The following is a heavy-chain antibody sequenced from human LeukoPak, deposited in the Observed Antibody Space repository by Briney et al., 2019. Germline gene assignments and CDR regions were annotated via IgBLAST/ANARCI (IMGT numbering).Heavy chain of an antibody. CDR1: GFTFDTYR. J-gene: IGHJ4*02. D-gene: IGHD1-1*01. V-gene: IGHV3-21*01. Sequence: GGSLRLSCAASGFTFDTYRMNWVRQAPGKGLEWVSSISASGSYIYYADSLKGRFTISRDNTKNSLFLQMNSLRAEDTAVYYCARDSPGPTASDYWGQGILVTVSS. CDR3: ARDSPGPTASDY. CDR2: ISASGSYI.